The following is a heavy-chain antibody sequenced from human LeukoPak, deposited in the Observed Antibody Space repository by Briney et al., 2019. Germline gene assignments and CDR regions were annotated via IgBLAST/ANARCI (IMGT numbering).Heavy chain of an antibody. V-gene: IGHV3-66*01. Sequence: GGSLRLSCAASGFTVSSNYMSWVRQAPGKGLEWVSVIYSGGSTYYADSVKGRFTISRDNSKNTLYLQMNSLRAEDTAVYYCARASHYYDSSGSYGMDVWGQGTTVTVSS. CDR2: IYSGGST. CDR1: GFTVSSNY. D-gene: IGHD3-22*01. CDR3: ARASHYYDSSGSYGMDV. J-gene: IGHJ6*02.